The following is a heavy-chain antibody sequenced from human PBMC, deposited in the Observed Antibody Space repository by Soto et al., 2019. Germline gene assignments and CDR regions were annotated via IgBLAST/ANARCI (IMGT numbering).Heavy chain of an antibody. J-gene: IGHJ4*02. CDR2: INADGGST. CDR1: GFTFSNDW. CDR3: IKVLTRGVGVPRFYFDS. D-gene: IGHD3-9*01. Sequence: GGSLRLACAASGFTFSNDWMHWVRQAPGKGLEWVSRINADGGSTHYADSVRGRFTISRDNAKNTLFLQLNSLRVEDTAIYYCIKVLTRGVGVPRFYFDSWGQGTLVTVSS. V-gene: IGHV3-74*01.